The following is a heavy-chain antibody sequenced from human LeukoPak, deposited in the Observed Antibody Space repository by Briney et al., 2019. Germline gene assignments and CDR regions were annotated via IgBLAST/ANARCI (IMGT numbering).Heavy chain of an antibody. CDR1: GFAFNTYS. Sequence: PGGSLRLSCAASGFAFNTYSMNWVRQAPGKGLEWISFISGSSTTILYADSMKGRFTISRDNAKNSVYLQMNSLRAEDTAAYYCARDRGYYFDYWGQGTLVTVSS. J-gene: IGHJ4*02. V-gene: IGHV3-48*01. D-gene: IGHD3-10*01. CDR2: ISGSSTTI. CDR3: ARDRGYYFDY.